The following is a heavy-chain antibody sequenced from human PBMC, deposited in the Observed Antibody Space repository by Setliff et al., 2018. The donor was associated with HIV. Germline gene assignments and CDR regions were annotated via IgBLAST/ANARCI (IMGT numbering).Heavy chain of an antibody. Sequence: SVKVSCKVSGGTFSDYAVTWVRQAPGQGLEWMGGVIPVFGTGNYAQKFQDRVTITTDESTRTAYMELRSLRSEDTAVYYCARVPSPFVQEGYFDDWGQGTLVTVSS. CDR2: VIPVFGTG. CDR1: GGTFSDYA. J-gene: IGHJ4*01. V-gene: IGHV1-69*05. D-gene: IGHD3-3*01. CDR3: ARVPSPFVQEGYFDD.